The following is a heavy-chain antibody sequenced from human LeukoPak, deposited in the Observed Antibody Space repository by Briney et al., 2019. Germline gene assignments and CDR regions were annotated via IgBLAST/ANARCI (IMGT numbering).Heavy chain of an antibody. CDR1: GFTFSSYA. Sequence: PGGSLRLSCAASGFTFSSYAMSWVRQAPGKGLEWVSAISGSGGSTYYADSVKGRFTISRDNSKNTLYLQMNSLRAEDTAVYYCAKGWYGAPHLPYYYYGMDVWGQGTTVTVSS. J-gene: IGHJ6*02. CDR3: AKGWYGAPHLPYYYYGMDV. V-gene: IGHV3-23*01. CDR2: ISGSGGST. D-gene: IGHD2-15*01.